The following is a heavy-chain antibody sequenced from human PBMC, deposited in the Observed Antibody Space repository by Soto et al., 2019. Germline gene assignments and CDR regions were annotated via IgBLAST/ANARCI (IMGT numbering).Heavy chain of an antibody. CDR3: AKGSFSSWYRPFDY. V-gene: IGHV3-30*18. CDR1: GFTFSSYG. D-gene: IGHD6-13*01. CDR2: ISYDGSNK. J-gene: IGHJ4*02. Sequence: PGGSLRLSCAASGFTFSSYGMHWVRQAPGKGLEWVAVISYDGSNKYYADSVKGRFTISRDNSKNTLYLQMNSLRAEDTAVYYCAKGSFSSWYRPFDYWGQGTLVTVSS.